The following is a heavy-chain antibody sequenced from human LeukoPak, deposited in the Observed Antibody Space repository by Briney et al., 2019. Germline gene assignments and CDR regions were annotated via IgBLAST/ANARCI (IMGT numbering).Heavy chain of an antibody. J-gene: IGHJ6*03. CDR1: GGSISSYY. CDR3: ARGLDSSGWYPYYYMDV. D-gene: IGHD6-19*01. V-gene: IGHV4-59*01. Sequence: SETLSLTCTVSGGSISSYYWSWIRQPPGKGLEWIGSMYYSGSTNYNPSLKSRVTISVDTSKNQFSLKLSSVTAADTAVYYCARGLDSSGWYPYYYMDVWGKGTTVTVSS. CDR2: MYYSGST.